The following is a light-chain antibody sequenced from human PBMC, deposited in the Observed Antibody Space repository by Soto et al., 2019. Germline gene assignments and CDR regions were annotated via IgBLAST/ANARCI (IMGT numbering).Light chain of an antibody. Sequence: QSVLTQPLSVSAAPGQKVTISCSGSSSNIGGNSVSWYQQLPGTAPKLLIYDDDKRPSGIPDRFSGSKSGTSATLGITGFQTGDEADYYCQSYDSSPSGYVFGTGTKVTVL. J-gene: IGLJ1*01. CDR3: QSYDSSPSGYV. CDR1: SSNIGGNS. V-gene: IGLV1-51*01. CDR2: DDD.